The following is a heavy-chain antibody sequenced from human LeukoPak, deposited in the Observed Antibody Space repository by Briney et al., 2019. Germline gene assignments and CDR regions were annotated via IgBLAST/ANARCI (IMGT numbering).Heavy chain of an antibody. CDR2: IKQDGSEK. V-gene: IGHV3-7*01. J-gene: IGHJ4*02. CDR1: GFTFSSYW. Sequence: PGGSLRLSCAASGFTFSSYWMSWVRQAPGKGLEWVANIKQDGSEKYYVDSVKGRFTISRDNAKNSLYLQMNSLRAEDTAVYYCARDTTTSRDGYTNGDYWGQGTLVTVSS. D-gene: IGHD5-24*01. CDR3: ARDTTTSRDGYTNGDY.